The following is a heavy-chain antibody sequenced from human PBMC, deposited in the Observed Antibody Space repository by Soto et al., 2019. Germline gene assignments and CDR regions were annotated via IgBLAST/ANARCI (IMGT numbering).Heavy chain of an antibody. V-gene: IGHV4-30-4*01. J-gene: IGHJ6*02. CDR1: GGSISRGDYY. CDR2: IYYSGST. Sequence: SENLSLTCTVSGGSISRGDYYWGWIRQPPGKGLEWIGYIYYSGSTYYNPSLKSRVTISVDTSKNQFSLKLSSVTAADTAVYYCARDRIVVVPAAIREGYYYYGMDVGGQGTTVT. D-gene: IGHD2-2*02. CDR3: ARDRIVVVPAAIREGYYYYGMDV.